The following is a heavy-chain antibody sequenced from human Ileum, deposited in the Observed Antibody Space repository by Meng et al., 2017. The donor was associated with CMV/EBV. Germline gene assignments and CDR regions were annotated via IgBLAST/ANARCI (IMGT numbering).Heavy chain of an antibody. CDR1: GFTFNNYA. Sequence: GESLKISCAASGFTFNNYAMSWVRQAPGEGLEWVSTISARGGANTYYADSVKGRFTISRDTSRNTLYLQMNSLRVDDTAVYYCAQVGSFSYYWGQGPLVTVSS. J-gene: IGHJ4*02. V-gene: IGHV3-23*01. CDR2: ISARGGANT. D-gene: IGHD3-16*01. CDR3: AQVGSFSYY.